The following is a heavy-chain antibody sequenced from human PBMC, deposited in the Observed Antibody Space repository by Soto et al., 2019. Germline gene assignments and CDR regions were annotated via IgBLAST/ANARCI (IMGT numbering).Heavy chain of an antibody. CDR1: GGTFSSYA. J-gene: IGHJ5*02. CDR2: IIPIFGTA. V-gene: IGHV1-69*01. Sequence: QVQLVQSGAEVKKPGSSVKVSCKASGGTFSSYAISWVRQAPGQGLEWMGGIIPIFGTANYAQKFQGRVTITADESTSTAYMELSSLRSEDTAVYYCARARYPGGAGLRGGGGGFDPRGQGTLVTVSS. CDR3: ARARYPGGAGLRGGGGGFDP. D-gene: IGHD3-16*01.